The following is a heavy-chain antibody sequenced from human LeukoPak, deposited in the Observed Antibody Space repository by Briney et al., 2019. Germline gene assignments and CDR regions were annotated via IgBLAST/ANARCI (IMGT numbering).Heavy chain of an antibody. J-gene: IGHJ4*02. CDR3: ARENTGSYREFDY. Sequence: SETLSLTCTVSGGSISSYYWSWIRQPAGKGLEWIGRIYSGGSTNYNPSLKSRVTMSEDSSNNQFSLKLSSVTAADTAVFYCARENTGSYREFDYWGQGTLVTVSS. D-gene: IGHD1-26*01. CDR1: GGSISSYY. CDR2: IYSGGST. V-gene: IGHV4-4*07.